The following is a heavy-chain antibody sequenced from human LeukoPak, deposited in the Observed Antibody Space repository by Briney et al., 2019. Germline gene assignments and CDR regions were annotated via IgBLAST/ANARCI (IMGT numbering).Heavy chain of an antibody. D-gene: IGHD2-2*01. CDR2: ISSSSSTI. V-gene: IGHV3-48*01. CDR3: AKDRDIVVVPAALIFDY. CDR1: GFTFSSYS. J-gene: IGHJ4*02. Sequence: GGSLRLSCAASGFTFSSYSMNWVRQAPGKGLEWVSYISSSSSTIYYADSVKGRFTISRDNAKNSLYLQMNSLRAEDTAVYYCAKDRDIVVVPAALIFDYWGQGTLVTVSS.